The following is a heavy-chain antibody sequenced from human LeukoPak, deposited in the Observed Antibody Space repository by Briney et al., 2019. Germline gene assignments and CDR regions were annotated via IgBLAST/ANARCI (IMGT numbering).Heavy chain of an antibody. J-gene: IGHJ4*02. V-gene: IGHV1-46*01. CDR1: GYTFTSYY. D-gene: IGHD6-25*01. Sequence: ASVKVSCKASGYTFTSYYMHWVRQAPAQGLEWMGIINPSGGSTSYAQMVQGRVTMARDTSTSTVSMELTNLRSEDTAVYYCARSYSSGLDYWGQGALVTVSS. CDR3: ARSYSSGLDY. CDR2: INPSGGST.